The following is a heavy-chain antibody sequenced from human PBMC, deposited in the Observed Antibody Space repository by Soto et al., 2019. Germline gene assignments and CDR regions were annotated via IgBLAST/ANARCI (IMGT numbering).Heavy chain of an antibody. Sequence: PGGSLRLSCAASGFTFTSYGMSWDRQAPGKGLEWVSAISGSGGSTYYADSVKGRFTISRDNSKNTLYLHMNSLRAEDTAVYYCAKGTLGSYYYYGMDVWGQGTTVTVSS. CDR1: GFTFTSYG. CDR2: ISGSGGST. CDR3: AKGTLGSYYYYGMDV. D-gene: IGHD1-26*01. V-gene: IGHV3-23*01. J-gene: IGHJ6*02.